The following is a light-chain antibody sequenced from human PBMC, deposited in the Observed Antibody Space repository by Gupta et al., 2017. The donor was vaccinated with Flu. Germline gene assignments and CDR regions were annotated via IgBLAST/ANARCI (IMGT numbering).Light chain of an antibody. CDR3: AVWDTSLTGGV. CDR2: DND. Sequence: QSVLTQPPSVSAAPGQKVTNPCSGSSSNIGGYDVSWYHQLPGTAPKLLIYDNDKRPSGIPDRFSGSRSGTSATLGITGLQTGDEADYYCAVWDTSLTGGVFGGGTKLTVL. CDR1: SSNIGGYD. J-gene: IGLJ2*01. V-gene: IGLV1-51*01.